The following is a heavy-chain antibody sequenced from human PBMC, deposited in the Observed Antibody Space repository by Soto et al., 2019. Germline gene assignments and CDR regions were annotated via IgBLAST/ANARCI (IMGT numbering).Heavy chain of an antibody. D-gene: IGHD2-2*01. CDR1: GFTFSSYA. Sequence: QVQLVESGGGVVQPGRSLRLSCAASGFTFSSYAMHWVRQAPGKGLEWLAVISYDGSNKYYADSVKGRFTISRDNSKNTLFLQMNSMRAEETAVYYCARTGVVPANWGMDVWGQGTTVTVS. CDR3: ARTGVVPANWGMDV. V-gene: IGHV3-30-3*01. CDR2: ISYDGSNK. J-gene: IGHJ6*02.